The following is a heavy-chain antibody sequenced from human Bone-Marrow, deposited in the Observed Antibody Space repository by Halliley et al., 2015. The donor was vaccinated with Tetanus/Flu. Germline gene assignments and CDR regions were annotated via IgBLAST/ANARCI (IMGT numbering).Heavy chain of an antibody. D-gene: IGHD3-10*01. CDR2: IYYSGST. V-gene: IGHV4-31*03. J-gene: IGHJ4*02. CDR3: ARGHYYYGSGSYFDF. Sequence: TLSLTCTVTFSRGSISSGGSYWNWVRQHPGESLEWIGHIYYSGSTYYNPSLRSRLTISVDTSKNQLSLRLRSVTAADTAVYYCARGHYYYGSGSYFDFWGQGTLVTVSS. CDR1: RGSISSGGSY.